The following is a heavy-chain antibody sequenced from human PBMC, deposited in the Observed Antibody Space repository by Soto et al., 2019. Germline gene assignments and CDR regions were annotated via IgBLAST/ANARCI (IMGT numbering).Heavy chain of an antibody. CDR1: GFTFSDSA. CDR2: IRSKGNNYAT. D-gene: IGHD2-21*01. V-gene: IGHV3-73*02. Sequence: EVQLVESGGGLVQPGGSLKLSCAASGFTFSDSAMHWVRQASGEGLEWLGRIRSKGNNYATEYGASLKGRFTISRDDSKKTTYLQMSNLNTEDTAVYYCVRYSRTLAWFFDLWGRGTLVTVSS. CDR3: VRYSRTLAWFFDL. J-gene: IGHJ2*01.